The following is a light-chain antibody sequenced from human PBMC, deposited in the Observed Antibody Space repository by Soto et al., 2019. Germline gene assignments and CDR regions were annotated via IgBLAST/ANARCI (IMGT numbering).Light chain of an antibody. V-gene: IGKV3-15*01. CDR3: QQYNSWPPDRT. Sequence: EIVMTQSPATLSVSPGERATLSCRASQSVGSNLAWYQQKPGQAPRLLIYGASTRATGIPARFSGSGSGTEFPRNIRSLHSEDFALYFCQQYNSWPPDRTFGQGTKVEIK. CDR1: QSVGSN. J-gene: IGKJ1*01. CDR2: GAS.